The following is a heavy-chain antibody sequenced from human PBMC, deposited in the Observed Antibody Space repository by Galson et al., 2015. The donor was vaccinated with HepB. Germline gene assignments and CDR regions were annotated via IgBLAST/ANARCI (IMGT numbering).Heavy chain of an antibody. CDR2: MNPNSGNT. CDR3: ARNGRRRGYSYGAWGY. CDR1: GYTFTSYD. Sequence: SVKVSCKASGYTFTSYDINWVRQATGQGLEWMGWMNPNSGNTGYAQKFQGRVTMTRNTSISTAYMELSSLRSEDTAVYYCARNGRRRGYSYGAWGYWGQGALFTVSS. J-gene: IGHJ4*02. D-gene: IGHD5-18*01. V-gene: IGHV1-8*01.